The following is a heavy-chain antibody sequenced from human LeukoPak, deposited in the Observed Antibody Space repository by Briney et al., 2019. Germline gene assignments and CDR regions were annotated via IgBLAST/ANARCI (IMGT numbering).Heavy chain of an antibody. Sequence: PGGSLRLSCAASGFTFSTYSMNWVRQAPGKGLEWVSYISSTSSTIYYADSVKGRFTISRDNAKNSLYLQMNSLRAEDTAVYYCARDRQEWRQLRPYYFDYWGQGTLVTVSS. J-gene: IGHJ4*02. CDR3: ARDRQEWRQLRPYYFDY. CDR1: GFTFSTYS. V-gene: IGHV3-48*01. CDR2: ISSTSSTI. D-gene: IGHD2-15*01.